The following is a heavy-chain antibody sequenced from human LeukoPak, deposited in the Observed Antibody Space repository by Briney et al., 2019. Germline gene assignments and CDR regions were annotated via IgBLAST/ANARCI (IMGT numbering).Heavy chain of an antibody. CDR2: MNPNSGNT. V-gene: IGHV1-8*01. J-gene: IGHJ6*03. D-gene: IGHD3-9*01. Sequence: ASVKVSCKASGYTFTSYDINWVRQATGQGLEWMGWMNPNSGNTGYAQKFQGRITMTRNTSISTAYMELSSLRSEDTAVYYCARGPRYIYYYYYMDVWGKGTTVTISS. CDR3: ARGPRYIYYYYYMDV. CDR1: GYTFTSYD.